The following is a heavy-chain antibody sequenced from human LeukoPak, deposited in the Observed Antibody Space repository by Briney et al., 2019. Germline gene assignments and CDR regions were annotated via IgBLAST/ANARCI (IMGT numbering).Heavy chain of an antibody. V-gene: IGHV1-2*02. CDR1: GYTFTGYY. CDR2: INPNSGGT. CDR3: ARSKPTHNWNPYYYYMDV. D-gene: IGHD1-20*01. J-gene: IGHJ6*03. Sequence: ASVTVSCKASGYTFTGYYMHWVRQAPGQGLEWMGWINPNSGGTNYAQKFQGRVTMTRDTSISTAYMELSRLRSDDTAVYYCARSKPTHNWNPYYYYMDVWGKGTTVTVSS.